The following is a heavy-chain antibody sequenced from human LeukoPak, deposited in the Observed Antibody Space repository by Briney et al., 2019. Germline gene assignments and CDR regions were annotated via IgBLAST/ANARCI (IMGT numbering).Heavy chain of an antibody. CDR1: GLTSSSYV. J-gene: IGHJ6*03. CDR3: ARARGVLWYMDV. CDR2: ISYDGSNK. D-gene: IGHD1-1*01. V-gene: IGHV3-30*17. Sequence: PGGPLRFSCAAPGLTSSSYVMPGFRRVQAKGLEGVAVISYDGSNKYYADSVKGRFTISRDNSKNTLYLQMNSLRAEDTAVYYCARARGVLWYMDVWGKGTTVTVSS.